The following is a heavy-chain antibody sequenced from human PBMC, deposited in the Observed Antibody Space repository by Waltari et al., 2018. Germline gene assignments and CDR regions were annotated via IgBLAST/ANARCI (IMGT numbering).Heavy chain of an antibody. D-gene: IGHD2-15*01. CDR2: INHSGST. Sequence: QVQLQQWGAGLLKPSETLSLTCAVYGGSFSGYYWSWIPPPPGKGLEWIGEINHSGSTNYNPSLKSRVTISVDTSKNQFSLKLSSVTAADTAVYYCARAEPVVAASIPGRYYFDYWGQGTLVTVSS. CDR1: GGSFSGYY. V-gene: IGHV4-34*01. CDR3: ARAEPVVAASIPGRYYFDY. J-gene: IGHJ4*02.